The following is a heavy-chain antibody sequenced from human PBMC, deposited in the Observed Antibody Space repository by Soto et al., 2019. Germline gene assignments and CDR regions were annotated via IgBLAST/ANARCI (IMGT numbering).Heavy chain of an antibody. CDR2: ISGSGGST. V-gene: IGHV3-23*01. CDR1: GFTFSSYA. J-gene: IGHJ4*02. Sequence: EVQLLESGGGLVQPGGSLRLSCAASGFTFSSYAMSWVRQAPGKGLEWVSAISGSGGSTYYADSVKGRFTISRDNAKNSLYLQMNSLRAEDTAVYYCASLGVTSLTAHDYWGQGTLVTVSS. CDR3: ASLGVTSLTAHDY. D-gene: IGHD4-4*01.